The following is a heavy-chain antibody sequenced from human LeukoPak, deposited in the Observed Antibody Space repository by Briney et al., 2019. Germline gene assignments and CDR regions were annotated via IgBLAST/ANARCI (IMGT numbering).Heavy chain of an antibody. CDR2: INPNSGGT. CDR1: GYTFTGYY. Sequence: GASVKVSCKASGYTFTGYYMHWVRQAPGQGLEWVGWINPNSGGTNYAQKFQGRVTMTRDTSISTAYMELSRLRSDDTAVYYCARVIGSGWYYFDYWGQGTLVTVSS. D-gene: IGHD6-19*01. V-gene: IGHV1-2*02. J-gene: IGHJ4*02. CDR3: ARVIGSGWYYFDY.